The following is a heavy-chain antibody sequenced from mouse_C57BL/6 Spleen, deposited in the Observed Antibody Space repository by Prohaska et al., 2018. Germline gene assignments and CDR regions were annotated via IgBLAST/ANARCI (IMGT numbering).Heavy chain of an antibody. D-gene: IGHD4-1*01. CDR2: INPDSSTI. CDR3: ASPNWDWYFDV. CDR1: GIDFSRYW. V-gene: IGHV4-1*01. Sequence: EVTLLQSGGGLVQPGGSLKLSFAASGIDFSRYWMSWVRRAPGKGLEWIGEINPDSSTINYAPSLKDKFIISRDNAKNTLYLQMSKVRSEDTALYYCASPNWDWYFDVWGTGTTVTVSS. J-gene: IGHJ1*03.